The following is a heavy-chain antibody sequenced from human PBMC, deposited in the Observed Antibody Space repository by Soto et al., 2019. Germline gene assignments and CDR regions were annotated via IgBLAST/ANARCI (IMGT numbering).Heavy chain of an antibody. D-gene: IGHD3-9*01. J-gene: IGHJ4*02. V-gene: IGHV3-23*01. Sequence: PGGSLRLSCAASGFTFSSYAMSWVRQAPGKGLEWVSAISGSGGSTYYADSVKGRFTISRDNSKNTLYLQMNSLRAEDTAVYYCAKDRPASIGTKVLRYFDWLLPFDYWGQGTLVTVSS. CDR1: GFTFSSYA. CDR2: ISGSGGST. CDR3: AKDRPASIGTKVLRYFDWLLPFDY.